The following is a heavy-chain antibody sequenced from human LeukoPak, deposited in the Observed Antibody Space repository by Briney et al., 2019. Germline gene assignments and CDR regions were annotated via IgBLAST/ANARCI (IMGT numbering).Heavy chain of an antibody. Sequence: GGSLRLSCAASGLLVRSNYMSWVRQAPGRGLEWVAVIYSGGRTYYADSGKGRFTISRDNSKTTLYLQMNSLRAEDTAVYYCARASGDYGDYGSDYWGQGTLVTVSS. V-gene: IGHV3-53*01. CDR3: ARASGDYGDYGSDY. J-gene: IGHJ4*02. D-gene: IGHD4-17*01. CDR2: IYSGGRT. CDR1: GLLVRSNY.